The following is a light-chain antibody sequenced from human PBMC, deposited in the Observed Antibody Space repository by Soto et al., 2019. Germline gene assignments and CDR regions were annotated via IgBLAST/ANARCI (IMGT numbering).Light chain of an antibody. J-gene: IGKJ5*01. Sequence: EIVLTQSPATLSLSPGERATLSCRASQSVRSYLAWYQQKPGQDPRLLIYDTSSRATGIPDRFSGSGSGTDFNLTISRLETEDFAVFFCQQYGTSEIIFGQGTRLEIK. CDR2: DTS. V-gene: IGKV3-20*01. CDR3: QQYGTSEII. CDR1: QSVRSY.